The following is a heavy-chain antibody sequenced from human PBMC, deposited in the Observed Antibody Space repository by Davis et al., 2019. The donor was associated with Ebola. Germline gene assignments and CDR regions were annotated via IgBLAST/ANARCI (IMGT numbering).Heavy chain of an antibody. Sequence: SVKVSCQASGCTFSSYAISWVRQAPGQGLDWMGGIIPVSGVPKYAQDFQGRVTITADESTSTAYMELSSLRSEDTAMYYCARDRYSDGSGYFFEQSHWGQGTLVTVSS. J-gene: IGHJ4*02. D-gene: IGHD3-22*01. V-gene: IGHV1-69*13. CDR1: GCTFSSYA. CDR3: ARDRYSDGSGYFFEQSH. CDR2: IIPVSGVP.